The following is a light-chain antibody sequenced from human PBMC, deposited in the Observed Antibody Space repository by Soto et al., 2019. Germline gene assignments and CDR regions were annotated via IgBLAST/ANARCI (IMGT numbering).Light chain of an antibody. CDR2: GAS. V-gene: IGKV3-15*01. J-gene: IGKJ1*01. CDR3: QQYNNWPWA. CDR1: QSVSSN. Sequence: EIVMTQSPATLSVSPGERATLSCRASQSVSSNLAWYRQKPGQAPRLLIYGASTRATGITARFSGSGSGTEFTLTIGSLQSEDFAVYYCQQYNNWPWAFGQGTKVEIK.